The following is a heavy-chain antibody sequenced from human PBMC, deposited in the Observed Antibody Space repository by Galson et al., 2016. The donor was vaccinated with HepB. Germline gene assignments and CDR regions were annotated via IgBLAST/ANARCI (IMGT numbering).Heavy chain of an antibody. J-gene: IGHJ4*02. Sequence: TLSLTCTVSGGSISSAGYYWSWIHRHPGKGLEWIGYIYYSGKTYFNPSLKSRVTISIDTSNNHFSLNLTSVTAADTAVYYCARSTYGLFDYWGRGTLVGVSS. CDR1: GGSISSAGYY. CDR3: ARSTYGLFDY. CDR2: IYYSGKT. V-gene: IGHV4-31*03. D-gene: IGHD4-17*01.